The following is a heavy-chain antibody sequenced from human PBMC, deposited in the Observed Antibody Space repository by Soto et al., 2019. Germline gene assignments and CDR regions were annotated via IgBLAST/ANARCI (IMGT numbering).Heavy chain of an antibody. J-gene: IGHJ1*01. CDR1: GGYISSGDYY. CDR3: TLNHCAGGGCYDRDY. Sequence: PSETLSLTCTVSGGYISSGDYYLSWIRHHPGKGLEWIGYITSGGSPFYNPSLKSRVAISLDTSKNVISLTLRSVTAADTAVYYCTLNHCAGGGCYDRDYWGRGTRVTVSS. CDR2: ITSGGSP. V-gene: IGHV4-31*03. D-gene: IGHD2-15*01.